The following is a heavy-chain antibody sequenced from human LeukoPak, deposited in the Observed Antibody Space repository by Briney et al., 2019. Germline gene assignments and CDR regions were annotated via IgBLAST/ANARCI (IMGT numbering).Heavy chain of an antibody. CDR2: INHSGST. J-gene: IGHJ6*03. D-gene: IGHD3-22*01. CDR1: GGSFSGYY. Sequence: SETLSLTCAVYGGSFSGYYWSWVRQPPGKGLEWIGEINHSGSTNYNPSLKSRVTISVDTSKNQFSLKLSSVTAADTAVYYCARTIRHYYYDSSGYYHYYYYYMDVWGKGTTVTISS. V-gene: IGHV4-34*01. CDR3: ARTIRHYYYDSSGYYHYYYYYMDV.